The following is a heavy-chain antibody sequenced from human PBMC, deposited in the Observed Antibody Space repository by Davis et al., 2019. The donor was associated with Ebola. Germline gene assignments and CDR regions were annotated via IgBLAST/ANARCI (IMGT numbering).Heavy chain of an antibody. J-gene: IGHJ4*02. V-gene: IGHV3-7*01. D-gene: IGHD4-17*01. Sequence: PGGSLRLSCAASGFTFTKYWMSWVRQAPGKGLEWVANIDQNGRSKDYVDSVRGRFTISRDNAKNSLYLQMNSLRVEDTGTYYCAIHGDAGFGGQGTLVTVS. CDR1: GFTFTKYW. CDR3: AIHGDAGF. CDR2: IDQNGRSK.